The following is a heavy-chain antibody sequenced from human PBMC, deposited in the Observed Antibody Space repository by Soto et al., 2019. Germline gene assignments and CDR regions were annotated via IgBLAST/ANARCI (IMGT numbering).Heavy chain of an antibody. CDR1: GGSISSGDYY. J-gene: IGHJ6*02. Sequence: SETLSLTCTVSGGSISSGDYYWSWIRQPPGKGLEWIGYIYYSGSTYYNPSLKSRVTISVDTSKNQFSLKLSSVTAADTAVYYCARLTYYYGSGSYYRRGYYGMDVWGQGTTVTVSS. D-gene: IGHD3-10*01. CDR2: IYYSGST. V-gene: IGHV4-30-4*01. CDR3: ARLTYYYGSGSYYRRGYYGMDV.